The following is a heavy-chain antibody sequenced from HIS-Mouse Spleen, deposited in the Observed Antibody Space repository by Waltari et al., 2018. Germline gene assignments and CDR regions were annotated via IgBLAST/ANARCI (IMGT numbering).Heavy chain of an antibody. D-gene: IGHD6-13*01. CDR1: GSTVSRHY. Sequence: EVQLVESGGGLIQPGGSLSLPCAASGSTVSRHYMSRGRQAPGKGLEWVSVIYSGGSTYYADSVKGRFTISRDNSKNTLYLQMNSLRAEDTAVYYCARGGSGIAAAGTSDYWGQGTLVTVSS. J-gene: IGHJ4*02. V-gene: IGHV3-53*01. CDR2: IYSGGST. CDR3: ARGGSGIAAAGTSDY.